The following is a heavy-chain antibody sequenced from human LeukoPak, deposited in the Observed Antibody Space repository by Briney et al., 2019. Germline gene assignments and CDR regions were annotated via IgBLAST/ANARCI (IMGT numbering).Heavy chain of an antibody. CDR1: GYTFTGYY. V-gene: IGHV1-2*02. Sequence: GASVKVSCKASGYTFTGYYIHWVRQAPGQGLEWMGWINPNSGGTNYTQKFQGRVTMTRDTSFSTAYMELSNLRFDDTSIYYCARGYGSGSYYHFDFWGQGTLVTVSS. J-gene: IGHJ4*02. D-gene: IGHD3-10*01. CDR3: ARGYGSGSYYHFDF. CDR2: INPNSGGT.